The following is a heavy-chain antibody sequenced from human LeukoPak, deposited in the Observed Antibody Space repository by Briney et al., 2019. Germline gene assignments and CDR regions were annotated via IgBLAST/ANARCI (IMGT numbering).Heavy chain of an antibody. J-gene: IGHJ4*02. V-gene: IGHV3-23*01. D-gene: IGHD1-26*01. Sequence: GGSLRLSCAASGFTFTSHTMSWVRQAPGKGLDWVSVISGIGASTYYADSVKGRFTISRDNSKNTLYLQMNSLRAEDTAVYYCARAGSWSSRPYFDYWGQGILVSVSS. CDR2: ISGIGAST. CDR3: ARAGSWSSRPYFDY. CDR1: GFTFTSHT.